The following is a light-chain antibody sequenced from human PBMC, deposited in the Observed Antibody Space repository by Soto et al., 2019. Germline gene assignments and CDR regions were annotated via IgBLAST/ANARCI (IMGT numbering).Light chain of an antibody. V-gene: IGKV3-20*01. CDR2: GAS. Sequence: EIVLTQSPGTLSLSPVERATLSCRASQSVSSSSLAWYQQKPGQAPRLLIYGASSRATGIPDRFSGSGSGTDFTLTISRLEPEDFAVFYCQPYGSSPYTFGQGTKLEIK. CDR1: QSVSSSS. CDR3: QPYGSSPYT. J-gene: IGKJ2*01.